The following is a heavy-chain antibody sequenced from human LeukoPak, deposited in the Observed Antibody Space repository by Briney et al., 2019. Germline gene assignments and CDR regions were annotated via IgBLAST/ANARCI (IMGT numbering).Heavy chain of an antibody. CDR2: IQYDGSNK. CDR1: GFTFNNYG. J-gene: IGHJ4*02. Sequence: PGGSLRLSCAASGFTFNNYGMHWVRQAPGKGLEWVAFIQYDGSNKYYVDSVKGRFTISRDNSKNALYLQMNSLRAEDTAVYCCAKGTRTVLTMYYFHSGGQGTLVTVSS. D-gene: IGHD3-10*02. V-gene: IGHV3-30*02. CDR3: AKGTRTVLTMYYFHS.